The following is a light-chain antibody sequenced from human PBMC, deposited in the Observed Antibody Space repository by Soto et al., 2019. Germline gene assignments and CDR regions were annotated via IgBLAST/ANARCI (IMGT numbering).Light chain of an antibody. CDR2: DAS. V-gene: IGKV1D-13*01. Sequence: IQLTQSPSSLSASVGDRVTITCRAGQDISSALAWYQQKPGKAPKLLFYDASSLDAGVPSRFSGSGSGTDFTLSITSLRPEDVATYYCQQFNYFPPNFGGGTKVQIK. J-gene: IGKJ4*01. CDR3: QQFNYFPPN. CDR1: QDISSA.